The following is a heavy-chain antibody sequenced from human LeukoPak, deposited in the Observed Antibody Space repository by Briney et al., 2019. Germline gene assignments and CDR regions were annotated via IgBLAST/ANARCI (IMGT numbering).Heavy chain of an antibody. CDR2: MYYSGST. V-gene: IGHV4-59*12. CDR3: ARGSGAARLKLYYY. CDR1: GGSISSYY. J-gene: IGHJ4*02. D-gene: IGHD6-6*01. Sequence: SETLSLTCTVSGGSISSYYWSWIRQPPGKGLEWIGYMYYSGSTNYNPSTNYNPSLKSRVTISVDTSKNQFSLKLSSVTAADTAVYYCARGSGAARLKLYYYWGQGTLVTVSS.